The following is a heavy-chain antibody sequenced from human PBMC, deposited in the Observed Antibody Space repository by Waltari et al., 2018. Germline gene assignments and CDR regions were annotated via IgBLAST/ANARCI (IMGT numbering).Heavy chain of an antibody. CDR2: IANDGSAT. Sequence: QVHLVESGGCVVQPGRSLRLSCAVSGSGFTLFALHWVRQSPGKGLEWVAVIANDGSATFYADSVEGRFTISRDNSKNTLYLQMNSLRPDDTAVYFCARGLADHGDYFPAYWGQGTLVTVSS. CDR3: ARGLADHGDYFPAY. J-gene: IGHJ4*02. V-gene: IGHV3-30*04. D-gene: IGHD4-17*01. CDR1: GSGFTLFA.